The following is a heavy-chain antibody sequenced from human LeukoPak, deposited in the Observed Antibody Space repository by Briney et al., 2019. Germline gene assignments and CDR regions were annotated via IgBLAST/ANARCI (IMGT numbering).Heavy chain of an antibody. CDR1: GFTFSTYA. J-gene: IGHJ3*02. D-gene: IGHD1-1*01. V-gene: IGHV3-30-3*01. CDR3: ARRFGTTDEAFDI. Sequence: PGGSLRLSCAASGFTFSTYAMHWVRQAPGKGLEWVAVVSYDGSSAYYADSVKGRFTISRDNSKNTLYLQVNSLRAEDTAVFYCARRFGTTDEAFDIWGQGTMVTVSS. CDR2: VSYDGSSA.